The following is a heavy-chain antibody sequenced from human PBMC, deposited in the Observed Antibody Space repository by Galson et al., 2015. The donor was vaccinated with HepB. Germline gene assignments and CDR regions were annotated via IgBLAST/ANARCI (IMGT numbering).Heavy chain of an antibody. V-gene: IGHV1-24*01. J-gene: IGHJ6*02. CDR1: GYILTELS. D-gene: IGHD1-26*01. Sequence: SVKVSCKVSGYILTELSRHWVRQAPGKGLEWMGGVDPEDGETIYAQKLQGRVIMTEDTSTNTAYMELSSLTSEDTAVYYCAIENGRYRGNYGMDVWGQGTTVTVSS. CDR3: AIENGRYRGNYGMDV. CDR2: VDPEDGET.